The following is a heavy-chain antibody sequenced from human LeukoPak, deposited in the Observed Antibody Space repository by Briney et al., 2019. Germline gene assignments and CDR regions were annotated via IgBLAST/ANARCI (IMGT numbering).Heavy chain of an antibody. CDR2: ISGSGGST. J-gene: IGHJ4*02. Sequence: PGGSLRLSCAASGFPFRSYAMSWVRQPPGKGLEGVSGISGSGGSTYYADSAKGRFTISRDNSKTTLLLQMSSLRAEDTAVYYCVTLRGVIPPTTPGGYWGQGTLVTVSS. CDR3: VTLRGVIPPTTPGGY. CDR1: GFPFRSYA. V-gene: IGHV3-23*01. D-gene: IGHD2-2*01.